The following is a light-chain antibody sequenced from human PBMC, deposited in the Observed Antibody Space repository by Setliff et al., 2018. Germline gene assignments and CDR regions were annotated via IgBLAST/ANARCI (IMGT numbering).Light chain of an antibody. CDR2: DVS. J-gene: IGLJ1*01. CDR1: SSDIGDSNY. CDR3: SSYTTSSSYV. V-gene: IGLV2-14*01. Sequence: QSALAQPASVSGSPGQSITISCTGASSDIGDSNYVSWYQQHPGKAPKLIIYDVSDRPSGVSHRFSGSKSGNTASLTISGLQAEDEADYYCSSYTTSSSYVFGAGTKVTVL.